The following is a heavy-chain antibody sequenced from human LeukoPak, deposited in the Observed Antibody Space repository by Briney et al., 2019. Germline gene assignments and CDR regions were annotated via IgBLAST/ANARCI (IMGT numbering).Heavy chain of an antibody. V-gene: IGHV3-23*01. D-gene: IGHD3-22*01. J-gene: IGHJ5*02. CDR1: GFIFRSSS. CDR2: ISAIGDIT. Sequence: GGSLRLSCAASGFIFRSSSMSWVRQAPGKGLEWVSSISAIGDITHYAESVQGRFTISRDNSRNTLYVQMNCLSGDDTAVYYCAKVKSSLRVVGAWGQGTLVTVSS. CDR3: AKVKSSLRVVGA.